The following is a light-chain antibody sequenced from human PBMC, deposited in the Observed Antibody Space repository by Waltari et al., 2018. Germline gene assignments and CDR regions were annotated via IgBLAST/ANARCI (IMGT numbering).Light chain of an antibody. Sequence: EIVLTQSPGTLSLSPGERATLSCRASQTVRTTYLAWYQQKPGQAPTLLIYGASSRATGIPDRFSGSESGTDFSLTISSLEPEDFAVYYCRQYDISPLTFGGGTKVEIK. V-gene: IGKV3-20*01. CDR1: QTVRTTY. CDR2: GAS. J-gene: IGKJ4*01. CDR3: RQYDISPLT.